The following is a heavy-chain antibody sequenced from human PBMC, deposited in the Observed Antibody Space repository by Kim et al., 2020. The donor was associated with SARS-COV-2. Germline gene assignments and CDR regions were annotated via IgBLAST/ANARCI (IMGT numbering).Heavy chain of an antibody. J-gene: IGHJ4*02. CDR1: GFTFSSYA. D-gene: IGHD6-19*01. CDR3: AKVSSGWDRGVY. CDR2: IGGRGGST. Sequence: GGSLRLSCAASGFTFSSYAMSWVRQAPGKELEWVSAIGGRGGSTTYADSVKGRFTISRDNSKNTLYLQMNSLRAEDTAVYYCAKVSSGWDRGVYWGEGTLVTVSS. V-gene: IGHV3-23*01.